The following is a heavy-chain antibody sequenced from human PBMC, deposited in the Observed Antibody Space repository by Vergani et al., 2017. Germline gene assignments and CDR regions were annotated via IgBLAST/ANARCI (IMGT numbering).Heavy chain of an antibody. CDR1: GGSINNKTYS. D-gene: IGHD5-12*01. Sequence: QFHLQESGPGLVKPSETLSLTCTVSGGSINNKTYSWDWIRQSPGKGLEWIGSISHGGTTHYISSLKSRVTISVDTSENQFSLRLGSVTAADTAVYYCARDLGYSGYDPWGQGTLVTVSS. CDR2: ISHGGTT. J-gene: IGHJ5*02. CDR3: ARDLGYSGYDP. V-gene: IGHV4-39*02.